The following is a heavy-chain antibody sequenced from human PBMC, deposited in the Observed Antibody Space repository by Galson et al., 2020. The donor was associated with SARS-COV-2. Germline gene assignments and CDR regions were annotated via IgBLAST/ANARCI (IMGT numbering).Heavy chain of an antibody. CDR2: IYYSGST. J-gene: IGHJ6*02. CDR3: ARQGGVTIFGVVITNYGMDV. CDR1: GGSIGSYY. V-gene: IGHV4-59*08. D-gene: IGHD3-3*01. Sequence: ETSETLSLTCTVSGGSIGSYYWSWIRQPPGKGLEWIGYIYYSGSTNYNPSLKSRVTISVDTSKNQFSLKLSSVTAADTAVYYCARQGGVTIFGVVITNYGMDVWGQGTTVTVSS.